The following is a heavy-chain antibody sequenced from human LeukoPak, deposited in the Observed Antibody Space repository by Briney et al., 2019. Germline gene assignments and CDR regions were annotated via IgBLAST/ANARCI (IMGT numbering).Heavy chain of an antibody. CDR1: GGSFSGYC. Sequence: SETLSLTCAVYGGSFSGYCWSWIRQPPGKGLEWIGYIHHSGTTSYNPSLKSRITISVDTSMNQFSLKLTSMTAADTAVYYCAGRGYAMAYWGQGTLVTVSS. CDR2: IHHSGTT. V-gene: IGHV4-34*01. D-gene: IGHD5-12*01. J-gene: IGHJ4*02. CDR3: AGRGYAMAY.